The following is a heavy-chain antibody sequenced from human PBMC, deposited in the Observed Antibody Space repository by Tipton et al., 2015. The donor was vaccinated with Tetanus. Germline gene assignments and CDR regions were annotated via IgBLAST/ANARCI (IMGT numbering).Heavy chain of an antibody. D-gene: IGHD6-13*01. CDR3: ARVGARQYSSSWYATLDY. CDR1: GGSFSGYY. CDR2: INHSGST. V-gene: IGHV4-34*01. Sequence: TLSLTCAVYGGSFSGYYWSWIRQPPGKGLEWIGEINHSGSTNYNPSLKSRVTISVDTSKNQFSLKLSSVTAADTAVYYCARVGARQYSSSWYATLDYWGQGTLVTVSS. J-gene: IGHJ4*02.